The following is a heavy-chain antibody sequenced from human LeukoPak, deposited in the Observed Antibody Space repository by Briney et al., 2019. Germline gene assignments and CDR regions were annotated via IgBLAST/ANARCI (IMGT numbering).Heavy chain of an antibody. J-gene: IGHJ3*02. V-gene: IGHV4-59*01. CDR3: ARRTSNGWPSENAFDI. CDR2: IFYTGST. D-gene: IGHD6-19*01. CDR1: AGSITSFY. Sequence: SETLSLTCSVSAGSITSFYWSWIRQPPGKGLEWIGYIFYTGSTNYNPSLKSRVPISLDKSKNQFFLKLSSVTAADTAMYYCARRTSNGWPSENAFDIWGQGTMVTVSS.